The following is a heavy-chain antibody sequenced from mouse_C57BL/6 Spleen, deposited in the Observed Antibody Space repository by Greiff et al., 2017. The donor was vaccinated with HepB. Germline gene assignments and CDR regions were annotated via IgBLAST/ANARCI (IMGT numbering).Heavy chain of an antibody. CDR2: IYPGDGDT. CDR1: GYAFSSSW. Sequence: QVQLQQSGPELVKPGASVKISCKASGYAFSSSWMNWVKQRPGKGLEWIGRIYPGDGDTNYNGKFKGKATLTADKSSSTAYMQLSSLTSEDSAVYFCARSQGGRQRYFDYWGQGTTLTVSS. J-gene: IGHJ2*01. CDR3: ARSQGGRQRYFDY. D-gene: IGHD3-2*02. V-gene: IGHV1-82*01.